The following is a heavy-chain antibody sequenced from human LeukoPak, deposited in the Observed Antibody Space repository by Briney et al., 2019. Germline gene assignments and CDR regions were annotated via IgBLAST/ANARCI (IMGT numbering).Heavy chain of an antibody. V-gene: IGHV4-34*01. CDR1: GGSFSGYY. Sequence: SETLSLTCAVYGGSFSGYYWSWIRQPPGKGLEWIGEINHSGSTNYNPSLKSRVTISVDTSKNQFSLKLISMTAADTAVYYCASSGYYMGSGYFDLWGRGTLVTVSS. CDR2: INHSGST. D-gene: IGHD3-22*01. CDR3: ASSGYYMGSGYFDL. J-gene: IGHJ2*01.